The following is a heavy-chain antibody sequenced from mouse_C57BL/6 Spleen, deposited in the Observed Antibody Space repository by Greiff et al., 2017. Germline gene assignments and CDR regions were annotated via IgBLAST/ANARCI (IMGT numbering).Heavy chain of an antibody. V-gene: IGHV1-69*01. CDR1: GYTFTSYW. Sequence: VQLQQPGAELVMPGASVKLSCKASGYTFTSYWMHWVKQRPGQGLEWMGEIDPSDSYTNYNQKFKGKSTLTVDKSSSTAYMQLSSLTSEDSAVDSCAKEGGYFGVWGTVTTGTVAS. J-gene: IGHJ1*03. CDR2: IDPSDSYT. CDR3: AKEGGYFGV.